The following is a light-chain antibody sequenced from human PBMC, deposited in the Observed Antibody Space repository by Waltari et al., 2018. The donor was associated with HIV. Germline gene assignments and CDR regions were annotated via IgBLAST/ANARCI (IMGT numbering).Light chain of an antibody. Sequence: QSVLTQPPSASGTPGQMVTIPCSGSSSHIGSNYVYWYPQLPGTAPKLLIYRNNQRPSGVPDRFSGSKSGTSASLAISGLRSEDEADYYCAAWDDSLSGPGVFGGGTKLTVL. CDR3: AAWDDSLSGPGV. CDR2: RNN. CDR1: SSHIGSNY. J-gene: IGLJ3*02. V-gene: IGLV1-47*01.